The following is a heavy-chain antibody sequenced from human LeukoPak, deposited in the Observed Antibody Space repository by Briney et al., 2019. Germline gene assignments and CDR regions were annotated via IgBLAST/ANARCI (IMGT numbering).Heavy chain of an antibody. Sequence: SVKVSCKASGGTFSSYAISWVRQAPGQGLEWMGGIIPIFGTANYAQKFQGRVTVTADESTSTAYMELSSLRSEDTAVYYCARVVDSSGAFDYWGQGTLVTVSS. V-gene: IGHV1-69*13. CDR2: IIPIFGTA. CDR3: ARVVDSSGAFDY. D-gene: IGHD3-22*01. J-gene: IGHJ4*02. CDR1: GGTFSSYA.